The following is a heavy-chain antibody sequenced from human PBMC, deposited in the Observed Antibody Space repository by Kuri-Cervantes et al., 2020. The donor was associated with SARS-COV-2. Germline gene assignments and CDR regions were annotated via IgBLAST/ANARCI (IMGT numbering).Heavy chain of an antibody. J-gene: IGHJ6*02. Sequence: SCAVSGDSFSSSTWWSWVRQPPGKGLQWIGEIHHSGSTNYNPSLKSRVTISIDKSKNQFSLKLTSVTAANTAVYFCARDWHGMISFGGAIDPNRYYDYGMDVWGQGTTVTVSS. D-gene: IGHD3-16*01. CDR1: GDSFSSSTW. CDR3: ARDWHGMISFGGAIDPNRYYDYGMDV. V-gene: IGHV4-4*01. CDR2: IHHSGST.